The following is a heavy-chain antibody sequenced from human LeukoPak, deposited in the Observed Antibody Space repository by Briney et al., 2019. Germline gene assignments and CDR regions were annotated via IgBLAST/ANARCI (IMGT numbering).Heavy chain of an antibody. V-gene: IGHV3-23*01. CDR3: AKAGGWMAGHYYYYGMDV. CDR2: ISGSGGST. CDR1: GFTFSSYA. J-gene: IGHJ6*04. Sequence: PGRSLRLSCAASGFTFSSYAMSWVRQAPGKGLEWVSAISGSGGSTYYADSVKGRFTISRDNSKNTLYLQMNSLRAEDTAVYYCAKAGGWMAGHYYYYGMDVWGKGTTVTVSS. D-gene: IGHD5-24*01.